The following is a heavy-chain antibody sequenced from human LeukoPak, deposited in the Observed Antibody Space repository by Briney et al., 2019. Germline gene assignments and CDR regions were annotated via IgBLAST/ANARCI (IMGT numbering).Heavy chain of an antibody. D-gene: IGHD5-18*01. CDR2: ISGSGGST. CDR1: GFTFSSYA. V-gene: IGHV3-23*01. CDR3: AKGNGYSYGRYYFDY. Sequence: GGSLRLSCAVSGFTFSSYAMSWVRQAPGKGLEWVSAISGSGGSTYYADSVKGRFTISRDNSKNTLYLQMNSLRAEDTAVYYCAKGNGYSYGRYYFDYWGQGTLVTVSS. J-gene: IGHJ4*02.